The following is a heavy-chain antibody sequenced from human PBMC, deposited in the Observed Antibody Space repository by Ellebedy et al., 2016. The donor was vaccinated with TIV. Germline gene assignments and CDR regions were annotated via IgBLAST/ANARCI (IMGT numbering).Heavy chain of an antibody. J-gene: IGHJ4*02. CDR2: IWYDGSKK. Sequence: PGGSLRLSCAASGFTFSSYGMHRVRQAPGKGLEWVAVIWYDGSKKYYADSVKGRFIISRDNSKNTLYLQMNSLRAEDTAVYYCARSESAYDYGIDDYWGQGTLVTVSS. D-gene: IGHD5-12*01. CDR1: GFTFSSYG. V-gene: IGHV3-33*01. CDR3: ARSESAYDYGIDDY.